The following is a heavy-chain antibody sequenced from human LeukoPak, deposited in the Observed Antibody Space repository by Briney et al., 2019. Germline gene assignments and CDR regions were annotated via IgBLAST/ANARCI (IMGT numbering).Heavy chain of an antibody. J-gene: IGHJ5*02. D-gene: IGHD3-22*01. CDR1: GYTFTGYY. Sequence: GASVKVSCKASGYTFTGYYMHWVRQAPGQGLEWMGWINPNSGGTNYAQKFQGRVTMTRDTSISTAYMELSRLRSDDTAVYYCARGYYYDSSGYHGWFDPWGQGTLVTVSS. V-gene: IGHV1-2*02. CDR2: INPNSGGT. CDR3: ARGYYYDSSGYHGWFDP.